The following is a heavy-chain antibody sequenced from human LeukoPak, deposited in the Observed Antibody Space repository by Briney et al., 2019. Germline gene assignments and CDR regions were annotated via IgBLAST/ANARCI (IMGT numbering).Heavy chain of an antibody. J-gene: IGHJ4*02. CDR3: ARDWAYSSSAYFDY. Sequence: SETLSLTCTVSGYSISSGYYWGWIRQLPGKGLEWIGSIYHSGSTYYNPSLKSRVTISVDTSKNQFSLKLSSVTAADTAVYYCARDWAYSSSAYFDYWGQGTLVTVSS. D-gene: IGHD6-6*01. V-gene: IGHV4-38-2*02. CDR1: GYSISSGYY. CDR2: IYHSGST.